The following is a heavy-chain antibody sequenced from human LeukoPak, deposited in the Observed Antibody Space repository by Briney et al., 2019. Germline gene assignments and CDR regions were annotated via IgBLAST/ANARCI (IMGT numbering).Heavy chain of an antibody. D-gene: IGHD3-10*01. J-gene: IGHJ4*02. V-gene: IGHV3-23*01. CDR2: ISGSGGST. CDR3: AKAGSFYGSGSYYEYYFDY. Sequence: GGSLRLSCAASGFTFSSYGMSWVRQAPGKVLEWVSAISGSGGSTYYADSVKGRFTISRDNSKNTLYLQMNSLRAEDTAVYYCAKAGSFYGSGSYYEYYFDYWGQGTLVTVSS. CDR1: GFTFSSYG.